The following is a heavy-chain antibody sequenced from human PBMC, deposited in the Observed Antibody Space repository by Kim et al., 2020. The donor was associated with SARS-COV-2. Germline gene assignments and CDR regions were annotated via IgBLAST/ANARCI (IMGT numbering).Heavy chain of an antibody. J-gene: IGHJ3*02. D-gene: IGHD2-8*01. CDR1: GYTFSKFV. CDR2: ISTSTGDT. Sequence: ASVKVSCKASGYTFSKFVIHWVRQTPGQGLEWVGRISTSTGDTNYAQKLQGRVSMITDTSTSTVYMELTSLRSDDTAVYYCARGRLRADAFDIWGQGTMV. CDR3: ARGRLRADAFDI. V-gene: IGHV1-18*04.